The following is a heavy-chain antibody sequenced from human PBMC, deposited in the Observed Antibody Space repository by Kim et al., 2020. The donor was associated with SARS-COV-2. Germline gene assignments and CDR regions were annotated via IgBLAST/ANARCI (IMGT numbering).Heavy chain of an antibody. Sequence: DSVKGRFTISRDNAKNSLYLQMNSLRAEDTALYYCAKARVGATAGAVFDYWGQGTLVTVSS. J-gene: IGHJ4*02. CDR3: AKARVGATAGAVFDY. V-gene: IGHV3-9*01. D-gene: IGHD1-26*01.